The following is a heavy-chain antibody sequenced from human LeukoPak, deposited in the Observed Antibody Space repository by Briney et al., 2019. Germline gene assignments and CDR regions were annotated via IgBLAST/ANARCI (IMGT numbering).Heavy chain of an antibody. CDR1: GGSISSSSYY. J-gene: IGHJ6*02. V-gene: IGHV4-39*01. Sequence: SETLSLTCTVSGGSISSSSYYWGWLRQPPGKGLEWIGSIYYSGSTYYNPSLKSRVTISVDTSKNQFSLKLSSVTAADTAVYYCARRFFGGIYYGMDVWGQGTTVTVSS. CDR3: ARRFFGGIYYGMDV. D-gene: IGHD3-3*01. CDR2: IYYSGST.